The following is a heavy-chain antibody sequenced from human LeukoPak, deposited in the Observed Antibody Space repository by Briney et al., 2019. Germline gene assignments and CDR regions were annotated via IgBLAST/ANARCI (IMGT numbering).Heavy chain of an antibody. D-gene: IGHD3-22*01. V-gene: IGHV4-59*01. J-gene: IGHJ4*02. CDR2: THYSGTE. CDR1: GALPMASS. CDR3: ARVLFYDTTGYSTTYYLDY. Sequence: PSETRSLTCAVSGALPMASSWSWIRQPPGKGLEWIGYTHYSGTENYNRSLKSRVTISIDTSKNRFPLRLPSVTAADTAVYYCARVLFYDTTGYSTTYYLDYWGQGALVTVSS.